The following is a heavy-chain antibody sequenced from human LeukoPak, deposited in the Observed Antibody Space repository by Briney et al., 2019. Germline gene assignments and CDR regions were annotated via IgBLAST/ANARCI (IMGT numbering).Heavy chain of an antibody. D-gene: IGHD6-6*01. CDR3: AKDISSSSGYHFDY. CDR2: ISWNSGSI. Sequence: GRSLRLSCAASGFTFDDYAMHWVRQAPGKGLEWVSGISWNSGSIGYADSVKGRFTISRDNAKNSLYLQMNSLRAEDTALYYCAKDISSSSGYHFDYWGQGTLVTVSS. V-gene: IGHV3-9*01. J-gene: IGHJ4*02. CDR1: GFTFDDYA.